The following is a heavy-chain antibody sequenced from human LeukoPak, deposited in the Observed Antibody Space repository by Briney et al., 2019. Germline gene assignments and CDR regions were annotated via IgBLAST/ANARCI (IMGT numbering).Heavy chain of an antibody. D-gene: IGHD4-17*01. CDR3: TTEKHGEHRWGMDV. CDR2: IKSLSNGGTS. V-gene: IGHV3-15*01. J-gene: IGHJ6*02. Sequence: PGGSPRLSCAASGFTFTDTWMSWVRQAPGRGLEWVGRIKSLSNGGTSEYAAPVEGRFTISRDESKDTLFLQMNSLKSEDTAIYYCTTEKHGEHRWGMDVWGHGTTVTVSS. CDR1: GFTFTDTW.